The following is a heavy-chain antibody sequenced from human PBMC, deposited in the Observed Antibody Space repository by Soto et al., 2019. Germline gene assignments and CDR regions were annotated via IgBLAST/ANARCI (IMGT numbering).Heavy chain of an antibody. CDR3: ARGGFLNIWGSYQKYYFDY. J-gene: IGHJ4*02. V-gene: IGHV1-8*01. CDR2: MNPNSGNT. D-gene: IGHD3-16*02. CDR1: GYTFTSYD. Sequence: ASVKVSCKASGYTFTSYDINWVRQATGQGLEWMGWMNPNSGNTGYAQKFQGRVTMTRNTSISTAYMELSSLRSEDTAVYYCARGGFLNIWGSYQKYYFDYWGQGTLVTVS.